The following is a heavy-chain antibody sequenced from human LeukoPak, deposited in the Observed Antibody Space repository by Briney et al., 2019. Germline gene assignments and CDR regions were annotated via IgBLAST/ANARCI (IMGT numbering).Heavy chain of an antibody. Sequence: WGSLRLSCAASGFTFSSYWMSWVRQAPGKGLEWVANIKQDGSEKYYVDSVKGRFTISRDDAKNSLYLQMNSLRAEDTAVYYCARVRTPFAFDIWGQGTMVTVSS. CDR1: GFTFSSYW. CDR3: ARVRTPFAFDI. V-gene: IGHV3-7*01. CDR2: IKQDGSEK. J-gene: IGHJ3*02. D-gene: IGHD1-1*01.